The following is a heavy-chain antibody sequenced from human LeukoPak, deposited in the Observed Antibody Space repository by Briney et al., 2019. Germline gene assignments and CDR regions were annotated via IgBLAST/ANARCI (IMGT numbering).Heavy chain of an antibody. CDR2: ISGSGGST. CDR1: GFTFNNYA. Sequence: GGSLRLSCAASGFTFNNYAMSWVRQAPGKGLEWVSAISGSGGSTYYADSVKGRFTISRDNSKNTLYLQMNSLRAEDTAVYYCARTFSQRVDLAATLGGFDYWGQGTLVTVSS. J-gene: IGHJ4*02. D-gene: IGHD2-15*01. V-gene: IGHV3-23*01. CDR3: ARTFSQRVDLAATLGGFDY.